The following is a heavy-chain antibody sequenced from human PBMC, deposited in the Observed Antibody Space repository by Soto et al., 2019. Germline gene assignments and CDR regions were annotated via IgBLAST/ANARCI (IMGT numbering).Heavy chain of an antibody. D-gene: IGHD3-22*01. CDR3: AGVSRGVYYDSSGPLGY. CDR2: IYYSGST. J-gene: IGHJ4*02. Sequence: SETLSLTCTVSGGSISSGGYYWSWIRQHPGKGLEWIGYIYYSGSTYYNPSLKSRVTISVDTSKNQFSLKLSSVTAADTAVYYCAGVSRGVYYDSSGPLGYWGQGTLVTVS. V-gene: IGHV4-31*03. CDR1: GGSISSGGYY.